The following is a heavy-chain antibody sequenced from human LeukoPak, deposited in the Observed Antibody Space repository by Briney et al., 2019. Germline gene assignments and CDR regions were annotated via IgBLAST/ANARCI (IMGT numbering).Heavy chain of an antibody. CDR1: GGSVNSGNFY. CDR3: ARDRGGDSFDI. J-gene: IGHJ3*02. D-gene: IGHD2-21*01. V-gene: IGHV4-61*02. CDR2: IHTSGNT. Sequence: PSETLSLTCTVSGGSVNSGNFYWTWIRQPAGNQLEWIGRIHTSGNTNHNPSLWSRVTISTDTSKSQFSLTLNFVTAADTAVYYCARDRGGDSFDIWGQGTTVTVSS.